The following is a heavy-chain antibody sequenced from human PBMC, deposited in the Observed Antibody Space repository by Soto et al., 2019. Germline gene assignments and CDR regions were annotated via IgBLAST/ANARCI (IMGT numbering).Heavy chain of an antibody. CDR3: ANGEQNMDIVATIWDY. J-gene: IGHJ4*02. CDR1: GFTFSSYG. D-gene: IGHD5-12*01. CDR2: ISYDGSNK. Sequence: GGSLSLSCAASGFTFSSYGMHWVRQAPGKGLEWVAVISYDGSNKYYADSVKGRFTISRDNSKNTLYLQMNSLRAEDTAVYYCANGEQNMDIVATIWDYWGQGTLVTVSS. V-gene: IGHV3-30*18.